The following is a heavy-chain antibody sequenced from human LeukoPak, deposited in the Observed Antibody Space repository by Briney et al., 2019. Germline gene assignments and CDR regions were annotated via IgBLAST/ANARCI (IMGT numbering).Heavy chain of an antibody. V-gene: IGHV3-23*01. CDR3: ARADWDTAMIDY. J-gene: IGHJ4*02. CDR1: GFTFRSYG. D-gene: IGHD5-18*01. CDR2: ISGSGGST. Sequence: GGSLRLSCAASGFTFRSYGMSWVRQAPGKGLEWVSAISGSGGSTYYADSVKGRFTISRDNSKNTLYLQMNSPRAEDTAVYYCARADWDTAMIDYWGQGTLVTVSS.